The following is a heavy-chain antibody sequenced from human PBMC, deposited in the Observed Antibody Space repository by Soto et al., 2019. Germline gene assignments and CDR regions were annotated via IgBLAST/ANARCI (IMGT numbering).Heavy chain of an antibody. D-gene: IGHD3-3*01. CDR2: ISAYNGNT. CDR1: GYTFTSYG. J-gene: IGHJ4*02. V-gene: IGHV1-18*01. Sequence: QVQLVQSGAEVKKPGASVKVSCKASGYTFTSYGISWVRQAPGQGLEWMGWISAYNGNTNYAQKLQGRVTMTTDTATSTAYMEMRSLGSDDTAVYYCARDQGFTIFGVAAPDFDYWGQGTLVTVSS. CDR3: ARDQGFTIFGVAAPDFDY.